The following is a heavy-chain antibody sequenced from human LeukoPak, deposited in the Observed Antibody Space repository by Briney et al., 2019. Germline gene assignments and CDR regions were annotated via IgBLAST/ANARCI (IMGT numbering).Heavy chain of an antibody. D-gene: IGHD3-16*01. CDR1: GFTFSSYA. CDR3: AKSVEATAVWGSYYYGMDV. J-gene: IGHJ6*02. CDR2: ISGSGDST. V-gene: IGHV3-23*01. Sequence: GGSLRLSCEASGFTFSSYAMSWVRQAPGKGLEWVSAISGSGDSTYYADSVKGRLTISRDNSKNTLYLQMNSLRAEDTAVYYCAKSVEATAVWGSYYYGMDVWGQGTTVTVSS.